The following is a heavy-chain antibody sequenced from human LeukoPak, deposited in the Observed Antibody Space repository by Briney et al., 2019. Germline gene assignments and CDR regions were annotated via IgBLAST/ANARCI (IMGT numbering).Heavy chain of an antibody. V-gene: IGHV3-23*01. CDR2: ISPQGTT. Sequence: GGSLGLSCAASGFPFSAYAMTWVRQAPGKGPEWVSSISPQGTTYYADSVKGRFTVSRDNSRNTLFLQMGSLRADDMGVYYCAKPRVDSGTGSSYGHGLDFWGQGTLVTVSS. D-gene: IGHD5-18*01. CDR3: AKPRVDSGTGSSYGHGLDF. CDR1: GFPFSAYA. J-gene: IGHJ4*02.